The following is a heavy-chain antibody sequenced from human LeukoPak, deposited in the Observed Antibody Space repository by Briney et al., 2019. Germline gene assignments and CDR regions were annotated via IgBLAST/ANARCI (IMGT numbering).Heavy chain of an antibody. J-gene: IGHJ5*02. Sequence: PSETLSLTCAVSGESFSHYYWSWPRQTPGKGLEWIGEINHRGTTNYNPSLKSRVAISIDTSRNQFSLQVTSVTAADTAVFYCARGAFHTSSVWFDPWGQGTLVTVSS. D-gene: IGHD2-2*01. V-gene: IGHV4-34*01. CDR2: INHRGTT. CDR1: GESFSHYY. CDR3: ARGAFHTSSVWFDP.